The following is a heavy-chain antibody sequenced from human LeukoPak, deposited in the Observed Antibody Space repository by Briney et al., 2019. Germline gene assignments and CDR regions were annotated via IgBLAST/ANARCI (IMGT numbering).Heavy chain of an antibody. CDR2: ISSSSSTI. Sequence: GGSLRLSCAASGFAFSSYSMNWVRQAPGKGLEWVSYISSSSSTIYYADSGKGRFTISRDNSKNSLYLQMNSLRAEDTAVYYCARAYGGKGRTYYYYMDVWGKGTTVTVSS. J-gene: IGHJ6*03. CDR1: GFAFSSYS. CDR3: ARAYGGKGRTYYYYMDV. D-gene: IGHD4-23*01. V-gene: IGHV3-48*01.